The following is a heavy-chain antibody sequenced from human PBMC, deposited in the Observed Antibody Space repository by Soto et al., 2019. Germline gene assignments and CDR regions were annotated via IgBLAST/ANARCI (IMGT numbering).Heavy chain of an antibody. CDR1: GYTFTSNG. CDR2: INPYNGNR. V-gene: IGHV1-18*04. D-gene: IGHD3-10*01. CDR3: ARDPKLRWFGESTRRPKYFDY. Sequence: QVQLVQSGAEVKKPGASVKVSCKASGYTFTSNGISWVRQAPGQGLEWMGWINPYNGNRNYAQNLQGRVTMTTDTATRTVYMELRSLRPDDTAVYYCARDPKLRWFGESTRRPKYFDYWGQGTLVTVSS. J-gene: IGHJ4*02.